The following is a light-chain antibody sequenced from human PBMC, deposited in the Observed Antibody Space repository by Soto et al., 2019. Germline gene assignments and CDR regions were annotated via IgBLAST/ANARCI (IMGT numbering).Light chain of an antibody. CDR1: SSDVGGSNY. Sequence: QSALTQPRSVSGSPGQSVTISCTGTSSDVGGSNYVSWYQQHPGKAPKLVIYDVNKRPSGVPDRFSGSKSGNTAPLTISGLQAEDEADYYCCSYAGGNTYVFGTGTKVTVL. CDR2: DVN. V-gene: IGLV2-11*01. CDR3: CSYAGGNTYV. J-gene: IGLJ1*01.